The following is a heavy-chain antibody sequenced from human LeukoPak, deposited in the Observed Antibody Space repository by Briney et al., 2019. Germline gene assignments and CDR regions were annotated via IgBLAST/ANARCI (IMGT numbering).Heavy chain of an antibody. CDR1: GGSISTYY. J-gene: IGHJ4*02. CDR3: ARGGWSLDY. V-gene: IGHV4-59*01. Sequence: SETLSLTCTVSGGSISTYYWSWIRQPPGKGLEWIGYIYYGGTTNYNPSLKSRVTISVDTSKNQFSLKLSSVTAADTAVYYCARGGWSLDYWGQGNLVTVSS. D-gene: IGHD1-26*01. CDR2: IYYGGTT.